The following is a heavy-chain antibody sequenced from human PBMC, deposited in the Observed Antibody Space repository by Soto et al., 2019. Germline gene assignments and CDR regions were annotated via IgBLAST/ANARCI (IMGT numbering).Heavy chain of an antibody. J-gene: IGHJ2*01. D-gene: IGHD4-17*01. V-gene: IGHV3-23*01. CDR1: GFTFSSYA. CDR3: AKRTVGWYFDL. CDR2: VSGSGGST. Sequence: EVPLLESGGGLVKPGGSLRLSCAASGFTFSSYAMNWVRQAPGKGLEWVSVVSGSGGSTYYADAVKGRFTISRNNSKNTLYLQMNSLRAEDTAVYYCAKRTVGWYFDLWGRGTLVTVSS.